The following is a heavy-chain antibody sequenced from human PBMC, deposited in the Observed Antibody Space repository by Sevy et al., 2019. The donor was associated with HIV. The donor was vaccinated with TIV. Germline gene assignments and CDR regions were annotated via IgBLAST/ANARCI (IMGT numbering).Heavy chain of an antibody. CDR1: GFSFSSYG. CDR3: AKDSSYCSGGSCNSEYFQH. Sequence: GGCLRLSCAASGFSFSSYGMHWVRQAPGRGLEWVALISYDGSIEDYADSVKGRFTISRDNYKNTLYLQMNSLRVEDTAVYYCAKDSSYCSGGSCNSEYFQHWGQGTLVTVSS. J-gene: IGHJ1*01. CDR2: ISYDGSIE. V-gene: IGHV3-30*18. D-gene: IGHD2-15*01.